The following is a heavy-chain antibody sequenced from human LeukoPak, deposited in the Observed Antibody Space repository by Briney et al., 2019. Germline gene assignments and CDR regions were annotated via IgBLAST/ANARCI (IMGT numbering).Heavy chain of an antibody. CDR3: ARGQNGYSYGLDY. J-gene: IGHJ4*02. D-gene: IGHD5-18*01. V-gene: IGHV3-30-3*01. Sequence: GGSLRLSCAASGFTFSSYAMHWVRQAPGKGLEWVALISYDGSNKYYADSVKGRFTISRDNSKNTLYLQMNSLRAEDTAVYYCARGQNGYSYGLDYWGQGTLVTVSS. CDR2: ISYDGSNK. CDR1: GFTFSSYA.